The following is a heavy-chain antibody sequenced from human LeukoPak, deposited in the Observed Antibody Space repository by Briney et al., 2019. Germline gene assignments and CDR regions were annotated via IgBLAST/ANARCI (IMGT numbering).Heavy chain of an antibody. CDR2: INPNSGGT. D-gene: IGHD2-15*01. V-gene: IGHV1-2*02. CDR3: AREVVRTAEDYYYYYYMDV. J-gene: IGHJ6*03. Sequence: ASMKVSCKASGYTFTGHYMHWVRQAPGQGLEWMGWINPNSGGTNYAQKFQGRVTMTRDTSISTAYMELSSLRSEDTAVYYCAREVVRTAEDYYYYYYMDVWGKGTTVTVSS. CDR1: GYTFTGHY.